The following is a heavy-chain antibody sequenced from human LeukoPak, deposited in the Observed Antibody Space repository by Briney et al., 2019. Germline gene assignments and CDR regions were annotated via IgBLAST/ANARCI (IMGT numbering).Heavy chain of an antibody. V-gene: IGHV1-3*01. CDR1: GYTFSNYA. D-gene: IGHD2-15*01. J-gene: IGHJ6*02. CDR3: ARERWHCRVNCYSVYYYALDV. CDR2: INPGNGDT. Sequence: ASVKVSCKGSGYTFSNYAVHWVRQAPGHRLEWLGWINPGNGDTKYSQNFQGRVTVTSDTSAATAYVELNSLTSEDTAVYYCARERWHCRVNCYSVYYYALDVWGQGTTVTVSS.